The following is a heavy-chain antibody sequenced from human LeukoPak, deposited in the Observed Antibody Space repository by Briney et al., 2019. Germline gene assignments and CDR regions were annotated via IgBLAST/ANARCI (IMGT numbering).Heavy chain of an antibody. CDR2: VYYTGST. CDR3: ARISSSNWYNERGAFDV. V-gene: IGHV4-59*01. CDR1: GGSISSFY. J-gene: IGHJ3*01. Sequence: SETLSLTCTVSGGSISSFYWSWVRQPPGKGLEWIGFVYYTGSTNYSPSLKSRVTISVDTSKNQFSLKLRSVTAADTAVYYCARISSSNWYNERGAFDVWGQGTMVTVSS. D-gene: IGHD6-13*01.